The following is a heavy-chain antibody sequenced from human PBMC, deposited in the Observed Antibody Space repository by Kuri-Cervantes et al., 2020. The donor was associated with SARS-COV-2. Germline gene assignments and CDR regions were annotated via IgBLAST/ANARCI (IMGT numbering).Heavy chain of an antibody. D-gene: IGHD3-22*01. V-gene: IGHV1-69*04. J-gene: IGHJ6*02. CDR2: IIPIRGIA. CDR1: GGTFSSYA. Sequence: SVKVSCKASGGTFSSYAISWVRQAPGQGLEWMGRIIPIRGIANYAQKFQGRVTITADKSTSTAYMELSSLRSEDTAVYYCARVNYYDSSGYWGRGYYYYGMDVWGQGTTVTVSS. CDR3: ARVNYYDSSGYWGRGYYYYGMDV.